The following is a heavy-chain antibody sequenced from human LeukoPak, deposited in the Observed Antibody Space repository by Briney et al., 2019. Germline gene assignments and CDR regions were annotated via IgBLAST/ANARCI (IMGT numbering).Heavy chain of an antibody. D-gene: IGHD5-12*01. Sequence: PGGSLRLSCAASGFVLSDYGMHWVRQAPGKGLEWVAFVRYDGSNEYYVGSVKGRFTISRDKSKNTLYLQMNSLRAEDTAVYSCAKESDSGYHSEGPKTWGLGTLVTVSS. CDR1: GFVLSDYG. CDR2: VRYDGSNE. J-gene: IGHJ5*02. V-gene: IGHV3-30*02. CDR3: AKESDSGYHSEGPKT.